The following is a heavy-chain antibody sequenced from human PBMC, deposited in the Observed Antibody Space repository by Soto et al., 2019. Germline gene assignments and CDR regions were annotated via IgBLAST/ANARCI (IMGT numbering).Heavy chain of an antibody. V-gene: IGHV2-5*02. CDR1: GFSLSTSGVG. CDR2: IYWDDDK. Sequence: QITLKESGPTLVKPTQTLTLTCTFSGFSLSTSGVGVGWIRQPPGKALEWLALIYWDDDKRYSPSLKSRLTITKDTSKNQVVLTMTNMDPVDTATYYCALTLGPAPNNNWFDPWGQGTLVTVSS. CDR3: ALTLGPAPNNNWFDP. J-gene: IGHJ5*02.